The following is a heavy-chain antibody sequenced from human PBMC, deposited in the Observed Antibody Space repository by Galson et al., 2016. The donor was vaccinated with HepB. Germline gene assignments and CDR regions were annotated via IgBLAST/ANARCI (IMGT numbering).Heavy chain of an antibody. CDR3: AKDEGFYNGMDF. D-gene: IGHD2-2*02. V-gene: IGHV4-61*08. J-gene: IGHJ6*02. Sequence: ETLSLTCTVSSGSFSSGAYYWSWVRQSPGKGLEWIGYIENAGSTNYNPSLKGRVTISLDRSKNQFSLRLNSVIAADTAVYYCAKDEGFYNGMDFWGQGTTVTVSS. CDR2: IENAGST. CDR1: SGSFSSGAYY.